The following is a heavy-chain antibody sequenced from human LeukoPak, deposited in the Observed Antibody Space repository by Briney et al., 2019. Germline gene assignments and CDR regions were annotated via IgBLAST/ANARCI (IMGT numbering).Heavy chain of an antibody. J-gene: IGHJ4*02. CDR3: ATDWISGSSYDY. V-gene: IGHV3-21*01. Sequence: PGGSLRLSCAASGFTFSSYAMSWVRQAPGKGLEWVSFISSSSTYIYYADSVKGRFTISRDNAKNSLYLQMNSLRAEDTAVYYCATDWISGSSYDYWGQGTLVTVSS. CDR2: ISSSSTYI. D-gene: IGHD1-26*01. CDR1: GFTFSSYA.